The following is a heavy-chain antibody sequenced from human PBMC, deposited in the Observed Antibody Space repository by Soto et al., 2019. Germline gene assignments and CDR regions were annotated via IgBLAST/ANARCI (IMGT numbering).Heavy chain of an antibody. CDR3: ARALDSGSYDYYYYGMDV. J-gene: IGHJ6*02. CDR1: GYTFTGYY. Sequence: ASVKVSCKASGYTFTGYYMHWVRQAPGQGLEWMGWINPNSGGTSYAQKFQGWVTMTRDTSISTAYMELSRLRSDDTAVYYCARALDSGSYDYYYYGMDVWGQGTTVTVSS. V-gene: IGHV1-2*04. CDR2: INPNSGGT. D-gene: IGHD3-10*01.